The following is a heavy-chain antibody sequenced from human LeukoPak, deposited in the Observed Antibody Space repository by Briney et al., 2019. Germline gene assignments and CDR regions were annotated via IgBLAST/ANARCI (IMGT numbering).Heavy chain of an antibody. V-gene: IGHV1-2*02. Sequence: ASVKVSCKASGYTFSSYDINWVRQAPGQGLEWMGWINPNSGGTNYAQKFQGRVTMTRDTSISTAYMELSRLRSDDTAVYYCARGPVLYGSGSYRLFDYWGQGTLVTVSS. D-gene: IGHD3-10*01. CDR1: GYTFSSYD. J-gene: IGHJ4*02. CDR2: INPNSGGT. CDR3: ARGPVLYGSGSYRLFDY.